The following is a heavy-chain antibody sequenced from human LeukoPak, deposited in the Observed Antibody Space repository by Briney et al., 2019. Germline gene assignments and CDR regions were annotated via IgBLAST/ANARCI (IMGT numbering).Heavy chain of an antibody. J-gene: IGHJ5*02. V-gene: IGHV3-48*01. CDR3: ARGTFWSGTDH. D-gene: IGHD3-3*01. CDR2: ISSSSTTI. CDR1: GFTFSSYS. Sequence: GGSLRLSCSASGFTFSSYSMNWVRQAPGKGLEWVSYISSSSTTIYYTDSVKGRFTVSRDNAKNSLYLQMNSLGAEDTALYYCARGTFWSGTDHWGQGTLVTVSS.